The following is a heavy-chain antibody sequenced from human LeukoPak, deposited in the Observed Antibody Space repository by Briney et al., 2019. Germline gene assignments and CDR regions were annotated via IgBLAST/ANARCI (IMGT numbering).Heavy chain of an antibody. CDR1: GYTFSSYA. J-gene: IGHJ4*02. D-gene: IGHD2-15*01. V-gene: IGHV7-4-1*02. CDR3: ARAVGYCSSGTCYLVY. Sequence: ASVKVSCTPSGYTFSSYAMSWVRQATGQGLEWMGWINTDTGNPTYAQGFTGRFVFSLDTSVSTAYLQISSLKAEDTAVYYCARAVGYCSSGTCYLVYWGQGTLVTVSS. CDR2: INTDTGNP.